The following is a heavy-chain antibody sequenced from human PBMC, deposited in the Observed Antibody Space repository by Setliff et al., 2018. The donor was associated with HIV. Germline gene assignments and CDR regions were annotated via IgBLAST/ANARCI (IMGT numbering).Heavy chain of an antibody. CDR1: GGSISSHY. CDR2: IYYSGST. D-gene: IGHD6-6*01. CDR3: ARDLEFSSPFDAFDI. J-gene: IGHJ3*02. Sequence: SETLSLTCTVSGGSISSHYWSWIRQPPGKGLEWIGSIYYSGSTNYNPSLKSRVTKSVDTSKNQFSLKLSSVTAADTAVYYCARDLEFSSPFDAFDIWGQGTMVTVSS. V-gene: IGHV4-59*11.